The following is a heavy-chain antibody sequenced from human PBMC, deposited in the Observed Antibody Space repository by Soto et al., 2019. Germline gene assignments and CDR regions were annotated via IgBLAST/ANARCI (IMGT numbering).Heavy chain of an antibody. CDR1: GFTFSSYS. CDR2: ISYSSSTI. V-gene: IGHV3-48*01. Sequence: GGSLRLSCAASGFTFSSYSMNWVRQAPGKGLEWVSYISYSSSTIYYVDSVKGRFTISRDNAKNSLYLQMNSLRAEDTAVYYCARDRPTGDYWGQGTLVTVSS. J-gene: IGHJ4*02. CDR3: ARDRPTGDY.